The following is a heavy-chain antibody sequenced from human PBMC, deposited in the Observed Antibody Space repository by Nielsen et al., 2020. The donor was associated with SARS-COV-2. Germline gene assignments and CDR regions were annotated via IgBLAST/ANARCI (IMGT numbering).Heavy chain of an antibody. V-gene: IGHV1-3*01. J-gene: IGHJ4*02. CDR2: INAGNGNT. CDR1: GGTFNSYG. Sequence: VSVKVSCKASGGTFNSYGIIWVRQAPGQRLEWMGWINAGNGNTRYSQKFQGRVTITRDTSASTAYMELSSLRSEDTAVYYCARHLRGYIDYWGQGTLVTVSS. CDR3: ARHLRGYIDY.